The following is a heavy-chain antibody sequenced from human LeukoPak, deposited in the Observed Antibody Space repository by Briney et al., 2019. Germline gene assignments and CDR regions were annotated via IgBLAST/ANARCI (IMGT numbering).Heavy chain of an antibody. CDR3: AREKPKAATPGGYYYYGMDV. Sequence: ASVKVSCKASGYTFTSYGISWVRQAPGQGLEWMGWISAYNVNTNYVQKLQGKVTMTTDTSTSTASMELRSLRSDDTAVYYCAREKPKAATPGGYYYYGMDVWGQGTTVTVSS. CDR1: GYTFTSYG. CDR2: ISAYNVNT. V-gene: IGHV1-18*01. D-gene: IGHD6-13*01. J-gene: IGHJ6*02.